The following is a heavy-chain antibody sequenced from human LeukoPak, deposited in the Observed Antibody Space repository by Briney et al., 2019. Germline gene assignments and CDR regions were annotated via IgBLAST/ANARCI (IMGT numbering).Heavy chain of an antibody. V-gene: IGHV4-34*01. Sequence: PSETLSLTCAVYGGSFSGYYWSWIRQPPGKGLEWIGEINHSGSTYYNPSLKSRVTISVDTSKNQFSLKLSSVTAADTAVYYCASNYYDSSGYYDYWGQGTLVAVSS. J-gene: IGHJ4*02. CDR2: INHSGST. CDR3: ASNYYDSSGYYDY. CDR1: GGSFSGYY. D-gene: IGHD3-22*01.